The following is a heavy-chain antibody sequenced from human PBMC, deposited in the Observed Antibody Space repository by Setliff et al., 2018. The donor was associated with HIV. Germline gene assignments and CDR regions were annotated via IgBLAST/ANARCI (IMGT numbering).Heavy chain of an antibody. CDR3: ARDLTSNSNCFEP. D-gene: IGHD4-4*01. J-gene: IGHJ5*02. CDR1: GGSINNYF. V-gene: IGHV4-59*12. CDR2: VYYTGKT. Sequence: SETLSLTCTVSGGSINNYFWSWIRQAPGKGLEWLGYVYYTGKTYYNPSLESRISMSVDTSKNQFSLKLTSVTAADTAIYYCARDLTSNSNCFEPWGQGTQVTVSS.